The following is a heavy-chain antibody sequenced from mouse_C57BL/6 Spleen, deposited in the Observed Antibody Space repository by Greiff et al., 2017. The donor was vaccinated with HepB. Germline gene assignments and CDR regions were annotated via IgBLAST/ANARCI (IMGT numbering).Heavy chain of an antibody. CDR2: IDPSDSYT. CDR3: AYYGSSEGYFDV. V-gene: IGHV1-59*01. Sequence: VQLQQPGAELVRPGTSVKLSCKASGYTFTSYWMHWVKQRPGQGLEWIGVIDPSDSYTNYNQKFKGKATLTVDTSSSTAYMQLSSLTSEDSAVYYCAYYGSSEGYFDVWGTGTTVTVSS. D-gene: IGHD1-1*01. CDR1: GYTFTSYW. J-gene: IGHJ1*03.